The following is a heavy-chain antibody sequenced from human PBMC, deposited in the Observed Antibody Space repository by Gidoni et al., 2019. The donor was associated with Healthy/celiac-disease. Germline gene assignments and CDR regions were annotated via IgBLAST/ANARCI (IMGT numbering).Heavy chain of an antibody. CDR2: ISWNSGSI. CDR3: AKDTNVDTAMVGVFDY. D-gene: IGHD5-18*01. CDR1: GFTFDDYA. Sequence: EVQLVESGGGLVQPGRSLRLSCAASGFTFDDYAMHWVRQAPGKGLEWVSGISWNSGSIGYADSVKGRFTISRDNAKNSLYLQMNSLRAEDTALYYCAKDTNVDTAMVGVFDYWGQGTLVTVSS. J-gene: IGHJ4*02. V-gene: IGHV3-9*01.